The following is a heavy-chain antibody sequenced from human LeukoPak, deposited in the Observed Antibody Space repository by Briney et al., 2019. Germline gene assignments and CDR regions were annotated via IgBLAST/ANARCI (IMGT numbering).Heavy chain of an antibody. J-gene: IGHJ3*01. Sequence: GGSLRLSCAASGFTVSSNYMSWVRQAPGKGLEWVSVIYSGGSTYYADSVKGRFTISRDNSKNMLYLQMNSLRAEDTAVYYCAKVDSSERSGIWTAFDVWGRGTMVTVSS. CDR2: IYSGGST. V-gene: IGHV3-66*01. D-gene: IGHD3-3*01. CDR3: AKVDSSERSGIWTAFDV. CDR1: GFTVSSNY.